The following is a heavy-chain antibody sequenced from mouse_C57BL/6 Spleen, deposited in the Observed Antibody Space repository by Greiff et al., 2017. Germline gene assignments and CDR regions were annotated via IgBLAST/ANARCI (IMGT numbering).Heavy chain of an antibody. CDR3: ARWNWDRGYFDV. D-gene: IGHD4-1*01. CDR1: GYTFTSYW. J-gene: IGHJ1*03. CDR2: IDPNSGGT. Sequence: QVQLQQPGAELVKPGASVKLSCKASGYTFTSYWMHWVKQRPGRGLEWIGRIDPNSGGTKYNEKFKSKATLTVDKHSSTAYMQLSCLTSEDSTVYYCARWNWDRGYFDVWGTGTTVTVSS. V-gene: IGHV1-72*01.